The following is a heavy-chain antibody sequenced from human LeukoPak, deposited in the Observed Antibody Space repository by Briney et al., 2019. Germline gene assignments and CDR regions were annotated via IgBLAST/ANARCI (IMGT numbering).Heavy chain of an antibody. Sequence: GGSLRLSCAASGFTFTSYSMNWVRQAPGKGLEWVSTISGGGGSTYYADSVKGRFTISRDNSKNTLYLQVNSLRDEDTAVYYCARDLYFGDYGCYFDYWGQGTLVTVSS. J-gene: IGHJ4*02. CDR3: ARDLYFGDYGCYFDY. V-gene: IGHV3-23*01. CDR1: GFTFTSYS. D-gene: IGHD4-17*01. CDR2: ISGGGGST.